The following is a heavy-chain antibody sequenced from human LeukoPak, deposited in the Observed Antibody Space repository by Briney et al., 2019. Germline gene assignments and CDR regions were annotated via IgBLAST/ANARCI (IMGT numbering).Heavy chain of an antibody. CDR2: IYYSGST. V-gene: IGHV4-59*01. CDR1: GGSISSYY. CDR3: ARRPYSSSFDY. J-gene: IGHJ4*02. D-gene: IGHD6-13*01. Sequence: SETLSLTCTVSGGSISSYYWSWIRQPPGKGLEWIGYIYYSGSTNYNPSLKSRVTISVDTSKNRFSLKLSSVTAADTAVYYCARRPYSSSFDYWGQGTLVTVSS.